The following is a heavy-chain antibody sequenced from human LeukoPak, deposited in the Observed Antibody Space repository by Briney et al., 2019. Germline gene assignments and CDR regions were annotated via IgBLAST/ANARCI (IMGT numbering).Heavy chain of an antibody. CDR3: AKGGTYYYDSSGYRPFEY. CDR2: ISGSGGST. D-gene: IGHD3-22*01. J-gene: IGHJ4*02. V-gene: IGHV3-23*01. Sequence: GGSLRLSCAASGFTFSDYYMSWIRQAPGKGLEWVSAISGSGGSTYYADSVKGRFTISRDNSKNTLYLQMNSLRAEDTAVYYCAKGGTYYYDSSGYRPFEYWGQGTLVTVSS. CDR1: GFTFSDYY.